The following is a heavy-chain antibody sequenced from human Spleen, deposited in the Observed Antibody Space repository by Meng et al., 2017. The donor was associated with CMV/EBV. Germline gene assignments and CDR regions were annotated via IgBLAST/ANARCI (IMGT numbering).Heavy chain of an antibody. Sequence: LTCTVSGGSISSYYWSWIRQPPGKGLEWIGYIYYSGSTNYNPSLKSRVTISVDTSKNQFSLKLSSVTAADTAVYYCARSVGATDFDYWGQGTLVTVSS. CDR3: ARSVGATDFDY. D-gene: IGHD1-26*01. CDR1: GGSISSYY. J-gene: IGHJ4*02. V-gene: IGHV4-59*01. CDR2: IYYSGST.